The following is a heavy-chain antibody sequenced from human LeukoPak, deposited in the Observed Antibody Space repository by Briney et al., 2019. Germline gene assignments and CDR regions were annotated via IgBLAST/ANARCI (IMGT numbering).Heavy chain of an antibody. Sequence: GGSLRLSCAASGFTFSSYAMSWVRQAPGKGLEWVSGISGSGGSTYYADTVRGRFTISRDTSKNMLYLQMNSLRAEDTAVYYCAKDVVRGSGRINWFDPWGQGTLVTVSS. CDR2: ISGSGGST. CDR3: AKDVVRGSGRINWFDP. J-gene: IGHJ5*02. D-gene: IGHD3-10*01. CDR1: GFTFSSYA. V-gene: IGHV3-23*01.